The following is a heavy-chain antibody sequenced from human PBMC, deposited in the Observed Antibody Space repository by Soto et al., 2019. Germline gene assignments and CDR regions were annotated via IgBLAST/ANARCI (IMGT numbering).Heavy chain of an antibody. Sequence: QVQLVQSGAEVKKPGSSVQVSCKASGGTFSTYAINWVRQAPGQGLAWMGGIIPIFGAASYAQKFQGRVTITADEPTSTAYMERGSLRSEDTAVYYCARVTMVPGVHNWFDPWGQGTLVTVSS. CDR3: ARVTMVPGVHNWFDP. CDR2: IIPIFGAA. V-gene: IGHV1-69*01. D-gene: IGHD3-10*01. J-gene: IGHJ5*02. CDR1: GGTFSTYA.